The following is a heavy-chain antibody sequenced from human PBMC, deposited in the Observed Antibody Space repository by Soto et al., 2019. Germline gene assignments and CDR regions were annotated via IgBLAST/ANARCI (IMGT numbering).Heavy chain of an antibody. J-gene: IGHJ6*02. CDR1: GASLRSGAY. Sequence: SETLSVTCTVSGASLRSGAYWGWIRQPPGKGLEWIGSIYSIGNTYYNPSLKSGVTISADTSKNQFSLNLISVTAADTAVYYCRRSSRYSTDVWGQGITVTVSS. V-gene: IGHV4-38-2*02. CDR2: IYSIGNT. CDR3: RRSSRYSTDV. D-gene: IGHD6-19*01.